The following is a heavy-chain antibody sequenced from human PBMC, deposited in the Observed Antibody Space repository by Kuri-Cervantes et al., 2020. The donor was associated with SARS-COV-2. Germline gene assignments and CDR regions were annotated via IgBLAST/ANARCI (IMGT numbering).Heavy chain of an antibody. J-gene: IGHJ4*02. CDR1: GYSISSGYY. D-gene: IGHD3-10*01. V-gene: IGHV4-38-2*02. Sequence: SETLSLTCAVSGYSISSGYYGGWIRQPPGKGLEWIGSIYHSGSTYYNPSLKSRVTISVDTSKNQFSLKLSSVTAADTAVYYGARDQLWFGDQRFDYWGQGTLVTVSS. CDR2: IYHSGST. CDR3: ARDQLWFGDQRFDY.